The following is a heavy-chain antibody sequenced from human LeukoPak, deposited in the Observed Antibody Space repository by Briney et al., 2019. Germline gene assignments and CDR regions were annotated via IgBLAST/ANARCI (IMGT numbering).Heavy chain of an antibody. CDR2: IYSGGSA. V-gene: IGHV3-66*01. Sequence: PGGSLRLSCAASGFNVSTNYMSWGRQAPGKGLEWVSIIYSGGSAYYADSVKGRFTISRDNSKNTLYLQMNGLRAEDTAVYYCASGGVLWFGGLLTYYHGMDVWGQGTTVTVSS. CDR1: GFNVSTNY. D-gene: IGHD3-10*01. CDR3: ASGGVLWFGGLLTYYHGMDV. J-gene: IGHJ6*02.